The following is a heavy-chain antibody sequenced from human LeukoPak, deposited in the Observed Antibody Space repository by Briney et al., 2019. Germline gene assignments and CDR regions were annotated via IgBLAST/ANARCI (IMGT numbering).Heavy chain of an antibody. CDR1: GYTFTGYS. CDR2: INPKTGTA. D-gene: IGHD1-26*01. V-gene: IGHV1-2*02. Sequence: ASVKVSCKASGYTFTGYSIYWVRQTPGQKLEWMGWINPKTGTANSAQKFQGRVTLTRDTSISAAYMELSNLRSDDTAVYYCARAGTESRWGLPRADYYYMDVWAKGTTVTVSS. CDR3: ARAGTESRWGLPRADYYYMDV. J-gene: IGHJ6*03.